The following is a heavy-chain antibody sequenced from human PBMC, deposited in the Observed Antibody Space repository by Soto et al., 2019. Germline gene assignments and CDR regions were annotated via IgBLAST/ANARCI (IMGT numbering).Heavy chain of an antibody. CDR1: GFTFSSYA. J-gene: IGHJ4*02. Sequence: GSLRLSCAASGFTFSSYAMSWVRQAPGKGLEWVSAISGSGGSTYYADSVKGRFTISRDNSKNTLYLQMNSLRDEDTAVYYCATKDTTMVKSHLDYWGQGTLVTVSS. V-gene: IGHV3-23*01. CDR3: ATKDTTMVKSHLDY. D-gene: IGHD5-18*01. CDR2: ISGSGGST.